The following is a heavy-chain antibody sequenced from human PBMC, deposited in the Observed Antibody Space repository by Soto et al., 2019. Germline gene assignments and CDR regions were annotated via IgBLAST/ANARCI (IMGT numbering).Heavy chain of an antibody. J-gene: IGHJ4*02. V-gene: IGHV3-33*01. CDR3: ARVPLYDILTGYYLVDY. CDR2: IWYDGSNK. Sequence: GGSLRLSCAASGFTFSSYGMHWVRQAPGKGLEWVAVIWYDGSNKYYADSVKGRFTISRDNSKNTLYLQMNSLRAEDTAVYYCARVPLYDILTGYYLVDYWGQGTLVTVSS. D-gene: IGHD3-9*01. CDR1: GFTFSSYG.